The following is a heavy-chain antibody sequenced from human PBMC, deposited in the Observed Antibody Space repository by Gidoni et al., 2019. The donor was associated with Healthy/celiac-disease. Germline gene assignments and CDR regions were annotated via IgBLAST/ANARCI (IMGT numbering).Heavy chain of an antibody. D-gene: IGHD1-26*01. V-gene: IGHV3-30-3*01. CDR2: ISYDGSNK. Sequence: GRSLRLSCAASGFTFSSYAMHWVRQAQGKGLEWVAVISYDGSNKYYADSVKCRFTISRENSKNTLYLQMNSLRAEDTAVYYFASIEMAVDYWGQGTLVTVSS. CDR3: ASIEMAVDY. CDR1: GFTFSSYA. J-gene: IGHJ4*02.